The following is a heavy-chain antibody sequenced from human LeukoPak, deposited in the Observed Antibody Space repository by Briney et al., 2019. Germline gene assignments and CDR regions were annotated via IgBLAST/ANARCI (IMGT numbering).Heavy chain of an antibody. V-gene: IGHV3-53*01. Sequence: GGSLRLSCAASGFTFSNFAMSWVRQAPGKGLEWVSVIYSGGSTYYADSVKGRFTISRDNSKNTLYLQMNSLRAEDTAVYYCARARGDYWGQGTLVTVSS. CDR2: IYSGGST. CDR3: ARARGDY. D-gene: IGHD1-26*01. J-gene: IGHJ4*02. CDR1: GFTFSNFA.